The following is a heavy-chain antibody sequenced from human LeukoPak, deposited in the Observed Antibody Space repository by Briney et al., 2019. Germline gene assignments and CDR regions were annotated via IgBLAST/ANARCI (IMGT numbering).Heavy chain of an antibody. CDR1: GFTFSSYS. D-gene: IGHD6-6*01. J-gene: IGHJ4*02. V-gene: IGHV3-48*04. Sequence: PGGSLRLSCAASGFTFSSYSTNWVRQAPGKGLEWVSYISSSGSTIYYADSVKGRFTISRDNADNSLYLQMNSLRGEDTAVYYCARSYSSSSGTAWDNWGQGTLVTVSS. CDR2: ISSSGSTI. CDR3: ARSYSSSSGTAWDN.